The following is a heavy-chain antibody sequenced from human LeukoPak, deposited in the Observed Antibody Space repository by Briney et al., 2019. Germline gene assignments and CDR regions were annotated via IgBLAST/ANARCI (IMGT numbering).Heavy chain of an antibody. Sequence: SETLSLTCTVFGGSISSYYWSWIRQPPGKGLEWIGYIYYSGSTNYNPSLKSRVTISVDTSKNQFSLKLSSVTAADTAVYYCARGGPYQLPSDIWGQGTMVTVSS. D-gene: IGHD2-2*01. CDR3: ARGGPYQLPSDI. CDR2: IYYSGST. V-gene: IGHV4-59*01. CDR1: GGSISSYY. J-gene: IGHJ3*02.